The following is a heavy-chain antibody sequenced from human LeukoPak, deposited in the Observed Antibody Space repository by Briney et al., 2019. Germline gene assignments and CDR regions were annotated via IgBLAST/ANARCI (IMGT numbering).Heavy chain of an antibody. CDR1: GGSISSGVYY. V-gene: IGHV4-61*08. Sequence: PSQTLSHTRTLSGGSISSGVYYCSWIRQPPREGLEWIGYIYYSGSTNYNPSLKSRVTISVDTSKNQFSLKLSSVSAADTAVYYCARTGGKYQLLFVNHYFHFWGQGPLVTVS. CDR2: IYYSGST. CDR3: ARTGGKYQLLFVNHYFHF. J-gene: IGHJ4*02. D-gene: IGHD2-2*01.